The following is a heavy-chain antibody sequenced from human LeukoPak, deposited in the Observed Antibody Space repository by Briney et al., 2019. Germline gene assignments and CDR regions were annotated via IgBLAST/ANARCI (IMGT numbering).Heavy chain of an antibody. J-gene: IGHJ4*02. Sequence: GSLRLSCAASGFTFSSYAMSWVRQAPGKGLEWVSAISGSGGSTYYADSVKGRFTISRDNSKNTLYLQMNSLRAEDTAVYYCAGYCSSTSCYAFDYWGQGTLVTVSS. D-gene: IGHD2-2*01. CDR1: GFTFSSYA. CDR3: AGYCSSTSCYAFDY. V-gene: IGHV3-23*01. CDR2: ISGSGGST.